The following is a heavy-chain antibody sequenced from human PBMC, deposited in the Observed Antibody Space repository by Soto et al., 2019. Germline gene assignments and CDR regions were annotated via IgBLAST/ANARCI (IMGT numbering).Heavy chain of an antibody. CDR3: ASTTYDSSAYYYWYLGL. J-gene: IGHJ2*01. CDR1: EDTFRNYA. V-gene: IGHV1-69*06. Sequence: ASVKVSCKASEDTFRNYAISWVRQAPGQGLEWMGGIIPIFGTANYAQKFQGRVTITADTSANTVYLELSSLRSEDTAVYYCASTTYDSSAYYYWYLGLWGRGTLVTVSS. CDR2: IIPIFGTA. D-gene: IGHD3-22*01.